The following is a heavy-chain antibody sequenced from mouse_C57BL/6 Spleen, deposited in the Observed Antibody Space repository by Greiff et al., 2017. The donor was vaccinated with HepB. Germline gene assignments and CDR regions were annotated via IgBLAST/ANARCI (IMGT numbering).Heavy chain of an antibody. Sequence: DVHLVESGGGLVKPGGSLKLSCAASGFTFSSYAMSWVRQTPEKRLEWVATISDGGSYTYYPDNVKGRFTISRDNAKNNLYLQMSHLKSEDTAMYYCASAWPYFDYWGQGTTLTVSS. CDR3: ASAWPYFDY. J-gene: IGHJ2*01. V-gene: IGHV5-4*01. CDR1: GFTFSSYA. CDR2: ISDGGSYT.